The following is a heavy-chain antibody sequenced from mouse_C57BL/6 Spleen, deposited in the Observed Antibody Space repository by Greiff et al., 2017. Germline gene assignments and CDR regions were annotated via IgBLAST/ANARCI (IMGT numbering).Heavy chain of an antibody. CDR1: GYSFTGYY. CDR2: IYPYNGVS. D-gene: IGHD2-13*01. J-gene: IGHJ4*01. V-gene: IGHV1-31*01. CDR3: ARLYYGDEGGYAMDY. Sequence: VQLQQSGPELVKPGASVKISCKASGYSFTGYYMHWVKQSHGNILDWIGYIYPYNGVSSYNQKFKGKATLTVDKSSSTAYMELRSLTSEDSAVYYWARLYYGDEGGYAMDYWGQGTSVTVSS.